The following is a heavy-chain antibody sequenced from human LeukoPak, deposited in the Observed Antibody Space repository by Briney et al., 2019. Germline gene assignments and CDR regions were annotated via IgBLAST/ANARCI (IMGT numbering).Heavy chain of an antibody. Sequence: VSRISGDGTARNYADSVKGRFTISRDVAKNMVDLQMNSLRGEDTAVYYCVRGRGSYGWFDPWGQGTLVTVSS. CDR3: VRGRGSYGWFDP. CDR2: ISGDGTAR. D-gene: IGHD3-10*01. V-gene: IGHV3-74*01. J-gene: IGHJ5*02.